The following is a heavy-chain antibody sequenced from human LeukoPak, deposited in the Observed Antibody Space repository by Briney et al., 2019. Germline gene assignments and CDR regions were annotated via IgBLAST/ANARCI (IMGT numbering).Heavy chain of an antibody. CDR2: IWFDGGKI. Sequence: GGSLRLSRCAPGFPFSSYDMQWRRQTPGKGLEWVAVIWFDGGKIYYADSVKGRFTISRDNSKNTLYLQMNSLRAEDTAVYHCARDCTNTRGGWYFDNWGQGTLVTVSS. CDR1: GFPFSSYD. D-gene: IGHD4-23*01. CDR3: ARDCTNTRGGWYFDN. J-gene: IGHJ4*02. V-gene: IGHV3-33*01.